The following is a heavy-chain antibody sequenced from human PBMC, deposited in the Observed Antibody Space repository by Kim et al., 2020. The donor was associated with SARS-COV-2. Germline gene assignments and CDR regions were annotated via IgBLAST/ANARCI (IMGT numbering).Heavy chain of an antibody. CDR3: ARVFLYYNWNYPMNYYYYGMDV. CDR1: GFTFSSYS. J-gene: IGHJ6*02. D-gene: IGHD1-7*01. V-gene: IGHV3-21*01. Sequence: GGSLRLSCAASGFTFSSYSMNWVRQAPGKGLEWVSSISSSSSYIYYADSVKGRFTISRDNAKNSLYLQMNSLRAEDTAVYYCARVFLYYNWNYPMNYYYYGMDVWGQGTTVTVSS. CDR2: ISSSSSYI.